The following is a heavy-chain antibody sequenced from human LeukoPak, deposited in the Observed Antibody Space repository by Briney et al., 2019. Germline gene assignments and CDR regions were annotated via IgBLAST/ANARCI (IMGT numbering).Heavy chain of an antibody. Sequence: GSLRLSCPASGFTFNTYTMNWVRQAPGKGLEWLSYITSRGTSIYYAHSVRGRFTISRDNAKNSLFLQMNSLRAEDTAVYYCARGGINYGFDYWGQGNLVTVSS. J-gene: IGHJ4*02. CDR2: ITSRGTSI. CDR1: GFTFNTYT. V-gene: IGHV3-48*01. D-gene: IGHD3-16*01. CDR3: ARGGINYGFDY.